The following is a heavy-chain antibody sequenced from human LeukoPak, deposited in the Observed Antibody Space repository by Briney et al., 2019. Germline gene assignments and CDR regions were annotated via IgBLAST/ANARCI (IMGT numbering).Heavy chain of an antibody. Sequence: PGGSLRLSCAAPGFSFNVHYMAWIRQAPGKGLQWVAYTSSGGQTTYYADSVRGRFTISRDNGRGSLSLEMNSLRVDDTAVYYCARDQGVNSGWFDSWGQGTLVTV. CDR3: ARDQGVNSGWFDS. CDR2: TSSGGQTT. J-gene: IGHJ5*01. CDR1: GFSFNVHY. V-gene: IGHV3-11*04. D-gene: IGHD3-10*01.